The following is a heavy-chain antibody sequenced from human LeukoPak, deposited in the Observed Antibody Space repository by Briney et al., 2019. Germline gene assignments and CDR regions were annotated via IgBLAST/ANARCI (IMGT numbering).Heavy chain of an antibody. CDR3: ARVSIAAALDY. Sequence: GGSLRLSCAASGFTFSDYYMSWIRQAPGKGLEWVSSISSSSSYIYYADSVKGRFTISRDNAKNSLYLQMNSLRAEDTAVYYCARVSIAAALDYWGQGTLVTVSS. J-gene: IGHJ4*02. CDR2: ISSSSSYI. V-gene: IGHV3-11*06. D-gene: IGHD6-13*01. CDR1: GFTFSDYY.